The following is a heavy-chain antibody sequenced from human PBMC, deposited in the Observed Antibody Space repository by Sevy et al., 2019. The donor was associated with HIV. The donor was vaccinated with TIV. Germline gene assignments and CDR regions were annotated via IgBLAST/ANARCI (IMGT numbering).Heavy chain of an antibody. V-gene: IGHV3-49*03. CDR2: IRSKAYGGTT. Sequence: GGSLRLSCTASGFTFGDYAMSWFRQAPGKGLEWVGFIRSKAYGGTTEYAASVKGRFTISRDDSKSIAYLQMNSLKTEDTAVYYCTRELPYYYGSGSRYYYYYGMDVWGQGTTVTVSS. J-gene: IGHJ6*02. D-gene: IGHD3-10*01. CDR3: TRELPYYYGSGSRYYYYYGMDV. CDR1: GFTFGDYA.